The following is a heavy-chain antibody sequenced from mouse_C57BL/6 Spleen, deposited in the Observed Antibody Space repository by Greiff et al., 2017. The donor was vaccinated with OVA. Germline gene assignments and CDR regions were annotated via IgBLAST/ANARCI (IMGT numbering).Heavy chain of an antibody. CDR1: GFSFNTYA. V-gene: IGHV10-1*01. D-gene: IGHD2-4*01. CDR3: VRRDDYDAWYFDV. J-gene: IGHJ1*03. Sequence: EVQLQESGGGLVQPKGSLKLSCAASGFSFNTYAMNWVRQAPGKGLEWVARIRSKSNNYATYYADSVKDRFTISRDDSESMLYLQMNNLKTEDTAMYDCVRRDDYDAWYFDVWGTGTTVTVSS. CDR2: IRSKSNNYAT.